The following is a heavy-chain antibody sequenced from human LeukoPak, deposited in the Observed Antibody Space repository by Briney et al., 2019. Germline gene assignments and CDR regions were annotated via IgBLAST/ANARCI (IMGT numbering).Heavy chain of an antibody. CDR3: ARGKGYYDSTARFDY. CDR2: ISYDGSNK. CDR1: GFTFSDYA. J-gene: IGHJ4*02. V-gene: IGHV3-30*03. D-gene: IGHD3-22*01. Sequence: GRSLRLSCAASGFTFSDYAIHWVRQAPGKGLEWVAVISYDGSNKFYTDSVKGRFTISRDNSKNTLYLQMNSLRAEDTAVYYCARGKGYYDSTARFDYWGQGTLVTVSS.